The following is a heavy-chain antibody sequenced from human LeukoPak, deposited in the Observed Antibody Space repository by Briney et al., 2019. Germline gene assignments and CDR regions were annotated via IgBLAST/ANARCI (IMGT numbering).Heavy chain of an antibody. CDR1: GYTFTSYG. CDR3: ARDKMASIASAGLDY. Sequence: PLASVKVSCKASGYTFTSYGISWVRQAPGQGLEWMGWISAYNGNTNYAQKLQGRVTMTTDTSTSTAYMELRSLRSDDTAVYYCARDKMASIASAGLDYWGQGTLVTVSS. D-gene: IGHD6-13*01. V-gene: IGHV1-18*01. CDR2: ISAYNGNT. J-gene: IGHJ4*02.